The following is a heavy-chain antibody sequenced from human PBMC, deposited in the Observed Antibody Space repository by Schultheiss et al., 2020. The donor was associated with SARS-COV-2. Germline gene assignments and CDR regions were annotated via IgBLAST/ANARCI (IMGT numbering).Heavy chain of an antibody. D-gene: IGHD2-2*01. Sequence: GGSLRLSCAASGFTVSSNYMSWVRQAPGKGLEWVSAISDSGGSTYYADSVKGRFTISRDNSKNTLYLQMNSLRAEDTAVYYCARDNQLLSGTVIMDYYYMDVWGKGTTVTVSS. CDR3: ARDNQLLSGTVIMDYYYMDV. J-gene: IGHJ6*03. V-gene: IGHV3-53*01. CDR1: GFTVSSNY. CDR2: ISDSGGST.